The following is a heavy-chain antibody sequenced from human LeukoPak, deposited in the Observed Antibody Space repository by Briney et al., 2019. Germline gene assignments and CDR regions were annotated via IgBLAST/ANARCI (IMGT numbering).Heavy chain of an antibody. V-gene: IGHV3-49*04. Sequence: GGSLRLSCTASGFTFGDYGMSWVRQAPGKGLEWVGFIRSKAYGGTTEYAASVKGRFTISRDDSKSIAYLQMNSLKTEDTAVYYCTRGDYYDTSGYYFLFDYWGQGTQVTVSS. J-gene: IGHJ4*02. CDR3: TRGDYYDTSGYYFLFDY. CDR1: GFTFGDYG. D-gene: IGHD3-22*01. CDR2: IRSKAYGGTT.